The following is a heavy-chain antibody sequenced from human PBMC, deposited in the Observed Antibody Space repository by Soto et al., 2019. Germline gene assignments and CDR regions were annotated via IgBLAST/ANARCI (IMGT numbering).Heavy chain of an antibody. D-gene: IGHD6-19*01. CDR3: ARDRITYSSGWLGFDP. Sequence: ASVKVSCKASGYTFTSYVISWVRQAPGQGLEWMGWISAYNGNTNYAQKLQGRVTMTTDTSTSTAYMELRSLRSDDTAVYYCARDRITYSSGWLGFDPWGQGTLVTVSS. J-gene: IGHJ5*02. CDR1: GYTFTSYV. CDR2: ISAYNGNT. V-gene: IGHV1-18*01.